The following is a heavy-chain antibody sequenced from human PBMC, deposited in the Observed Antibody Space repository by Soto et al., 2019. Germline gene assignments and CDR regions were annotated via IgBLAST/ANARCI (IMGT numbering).Heavy chain of an antibody. CDR1: GGSISSYY. J-gene: IGHJ4*02. CDR2: IYYSGST. CDR3: ARNYYNSYVFGY. Sequence: PSETLSLTCTVSGGSISSYYWSWIRQPPGKGLEWIGYIYYSGSTNYNPSLKSRVTISVDTSKNQFSLKVNSVTAADTAVYYCARNYYNSYVFGYWGQGTLVTVSS. V-gene: IGHV4-59*12. D-gene: IGHD4-4*01.